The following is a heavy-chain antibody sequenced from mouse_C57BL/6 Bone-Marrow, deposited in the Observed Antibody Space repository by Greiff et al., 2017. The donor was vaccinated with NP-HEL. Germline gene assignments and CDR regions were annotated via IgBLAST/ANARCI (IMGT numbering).Heavy chain of an antibody. CDR2: IDPSDSYT. CDR3: ARDGGLRAWFAY. D-gene: IGHD2-4*01. CDR1: GYTFTSYW. Sequence: QVQLQQPGAELVRPGTSVKLSCKASGYTFTSYWMHWVKQRPGQGLEWIGVIDPSDSYTNYNQKFKGKATLTVDTSSSTAYMQLSSLTSEGSAVYYCARDGGLRAWFAYWGQGTLVTVSA. V-gene: IGHV1-59*01. J-gene: IGHJ3*01.